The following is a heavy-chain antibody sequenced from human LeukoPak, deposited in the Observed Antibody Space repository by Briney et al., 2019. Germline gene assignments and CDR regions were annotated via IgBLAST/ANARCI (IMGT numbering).Heavy chain of an antibody. CDR3: ATDRGDGDYVGY. J-gene: IGHJ4*02. CDR2: IYRGGAT. CDR1: GFTVSSAF. D-gene: IGHD3-16*01. Sequence: GGSLRLSCAAPGFTVSSAFMGWVRQAPGKGLEWVSVIYRGGATFYADSAKGRFTISRDNSKNTVYLQMNSLRAEDTAVYYCATDRGDGDYVGYWGQGTLVTVSS. V-gene: IGHV3-53*01.